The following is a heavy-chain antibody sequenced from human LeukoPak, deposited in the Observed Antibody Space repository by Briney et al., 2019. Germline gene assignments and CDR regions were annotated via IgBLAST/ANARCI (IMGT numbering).Heavy chain of an antibody. Sequence: ASVKVSFKASGYTFTSYGISWVRQAPVQGLEWMGWISAYNGNTNYAQKLQGRVTMTTDTSTSTAYMELRSLRSDDTAVYYCARILGYCSSTSCYDWFDYWGQGTLVTVSS. CDR2: ISAYNGNT. J-gene: IGHJ4*02. V-gene: IGHV1-18*01. CDR1: GYTFTSYG. CDR3: ARILGYCSSTSCYDWFDY. D-gene: IGHD2-2*01.